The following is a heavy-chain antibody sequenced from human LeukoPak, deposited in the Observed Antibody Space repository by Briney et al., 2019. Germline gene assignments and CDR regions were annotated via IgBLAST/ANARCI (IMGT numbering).Heavy chain of an antibody. V-gene: IGHV4-59*12. CDR1: GGSISGYY. CDR2: IYYSGGN. J-gene: IGHJ4*02. CDR3: ARENYYGSGSYYKRVEFDY. Sequence: PSETLSLTCTVSGGSISGYYWSWIRQPPGKGLEWIAYIYYSGGNNRNPSLKSRVTISVDTSKNQFPLKLSSVTAADTAVYFCARENYYGSGSYYKRVEFDYRGQGTLVTVSS. D-gene: IGHD3-10*01.